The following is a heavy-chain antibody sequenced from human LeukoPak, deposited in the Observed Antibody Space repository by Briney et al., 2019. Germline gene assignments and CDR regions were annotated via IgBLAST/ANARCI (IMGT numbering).Heavy chain of an antibody. J-gene: IGHJ4*02. CDR1: GFTFSSYA. CDR3: AKLHGGYLEWLFFY. CDR2: ISGSGGST. Sequence: GGSLRLSCAASGFTFSSYAMSWVRQAPGKGLEWVSAISGSGGSTYYADSVKGRFTISRDNSKNTLYLQMNSLGAEDTAVYYCAKLHGGYLEWLFFYWGQGTLVTVSS. D-gene: IGHD3-3*01. V-gene: IGHV3-23*01.